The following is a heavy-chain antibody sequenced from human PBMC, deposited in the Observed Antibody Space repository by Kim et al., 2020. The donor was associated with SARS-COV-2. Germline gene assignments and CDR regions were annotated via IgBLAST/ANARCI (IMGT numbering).Heavy chain of an antibody. Sequence: TANYAQKFRGRVTITADESTSTAYMELSSLRSEDTAVYYCAIIIVGWFDPWGQGTLVTVSS. J-gene: IGHJ5*02. V-gene: IGHV1-69*01. D-gene: IGHD3-16*02. CDR2: TA. CDR3: AIIIVGWFDP.